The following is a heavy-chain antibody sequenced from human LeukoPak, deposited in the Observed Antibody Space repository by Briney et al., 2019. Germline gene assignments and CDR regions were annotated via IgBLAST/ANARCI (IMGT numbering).Heavy chain of an antibody. CDR1: GGSISSYY. V-gene: IGHV4-4*09. Sequence: SETLSLTCIVSGGSISSYYWSWIRQPPGKGPEWIGYIYTSGSTNYNPSLKSRVTISVDTSKNQFSLKLSSVTAADTAVYYCARHVTIAAAGILYFDYWGQGTLVTVSS. CDR2: IYTSGST. CDR3: ARHVTIAAAGILYFDY. D-gene: IGHD6-13*01. J-gene: IGHJ4*02.